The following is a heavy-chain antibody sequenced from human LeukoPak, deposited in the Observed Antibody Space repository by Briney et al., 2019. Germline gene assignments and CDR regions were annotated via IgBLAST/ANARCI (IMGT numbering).Heavy chain of an antibody. J-gene: IGHJ4*02. Sequence: SETLSLTCTVSGVSMSSGGNYWSWIRQHPGKGLEWIGYIYYSGTTQYNPSFKSRITISVDSSKNQFSLRLSSVTVADTAVYFCARTGARYFDFWGRGTLVTVSS. CDR1: GVSMSSGGNY. CDR3: ARTGARYFDF. V-gene: IGHV4-31*03. D-gene: IGHD1-14*01. CDR2: IYYSGTT.